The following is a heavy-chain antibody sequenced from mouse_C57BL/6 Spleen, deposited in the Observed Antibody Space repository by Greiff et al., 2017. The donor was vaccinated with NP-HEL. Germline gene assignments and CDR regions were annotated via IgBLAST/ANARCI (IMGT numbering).Heavy chain of an antibody. CDR1: GFSLTSYG. D-gene: IGHD2-4*01. Sequence: QVQLQESGPGLVAPSQRLSITCTVSGFSLTSYGVHWVRQPPGKGLEWLVVIWNDGSTTYNSALKSRLSISKDNSKCLVFLKMNSLQTDDTAMYYGARSYDYDEEAWFAYWGQGTLVTVSA. V-gene: IGHV2-6*03. CDR2: IWNDGST. CDR3: ARSYDYDEEAWFAY. J-gene: IGHJ3*01.